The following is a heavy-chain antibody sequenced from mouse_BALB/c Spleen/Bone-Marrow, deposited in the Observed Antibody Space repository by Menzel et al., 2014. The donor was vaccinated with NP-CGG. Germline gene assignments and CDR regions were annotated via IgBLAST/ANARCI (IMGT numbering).Heavy chain of an antibody. CDR1: GYTFTDYW. CDR2: INPSSGYT. D-gene: IGHD1-1*01. V-gene: IGHV1-4*01. CDR3: ARRYGSLWYFDV. J-gene: IGHJ1*01. Sequence: MPCKASGYTFTDYWMHWVKQRPGQGLEWIGYINPSSGYTEYNQKFKDKATLTADKSSSTAYMQLNILTSEDSAVYYCARRYGSLWYFDVWGAGTTVTVSS.